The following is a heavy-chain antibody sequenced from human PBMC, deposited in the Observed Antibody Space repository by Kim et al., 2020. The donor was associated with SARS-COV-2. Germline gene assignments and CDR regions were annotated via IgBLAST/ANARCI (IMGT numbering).Heavy chain of an antibody. CDR3: AKVRSSWSPFQH. D-gene: IGHD6-19*01. V-gene: IGHV3-23*01. J-gene: IGHJ1*01. CDR1: GFSFSSYA. Sequence: GGSLRLSCAASGFSFSSYAMSWVRQAPGKGLEWVSGISGSGGITTYADFVKGRFTISRDNFENTLYLQMNSLRDEDTAVYYCAKVRSSWSPFQHWGQGTL. CDR2: ISGSGGIT.